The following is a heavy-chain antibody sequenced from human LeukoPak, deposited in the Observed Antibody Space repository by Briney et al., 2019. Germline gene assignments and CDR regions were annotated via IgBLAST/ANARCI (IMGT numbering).Heavy chain of an antibody. CDR3: ARGKTSQNIVTRKTYNWFDP. V-gene: IGHV3-21*01. D-gene: IGHD2/OR15-2a*01. Sequence: MNWVRQAPGKELEWVSSISSSSDYIYYADSVKGRFTISRDNAKNSLYLQMKSLRAEDTAVYYCARGKTSQNIVTRKTYNWFDPWGQGTLVTVSS. J-gene: IGHJ5*02. CDR2: ISSSSDYI.